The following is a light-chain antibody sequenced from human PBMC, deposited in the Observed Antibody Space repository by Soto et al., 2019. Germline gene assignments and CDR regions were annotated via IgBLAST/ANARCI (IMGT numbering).Light chain of an antibody. V-gene: IGKV3D-15*01. J-gene: IGKJ5*01. CDR1: QSVSSD. CDR2: GAS. Sequence: EIVMTQSPATLSVSPGERATLSCRASQSVSSDLAWYQQKPGQAPKRLIYGASIRATGIPATFSGSGSATEFTLTISSLQSEDFAVYYCQQYSYWPITFGQGTRLEIE. CDR3: QQYSYWPIT.